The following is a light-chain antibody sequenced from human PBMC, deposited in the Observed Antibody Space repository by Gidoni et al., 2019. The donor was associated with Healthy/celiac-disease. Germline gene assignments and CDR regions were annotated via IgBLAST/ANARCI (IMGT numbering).Light chain of an antibody. CDR1: QSVSRSY. CDR2: GAS. Sequence: EIVLTQPPGTLSLSPGERATLSCRDSQSVSRSYLAWYEQKPGQAPNPLIYGASSRATSIPDMLSGSVSGTYFILIISILEPEDFAVYYCQHYGSPLTFGGGTKVEIK. CDR3: QHYGSPLT. J-gene: IGKJ4*01. V-gene: IGKV3-20*01.